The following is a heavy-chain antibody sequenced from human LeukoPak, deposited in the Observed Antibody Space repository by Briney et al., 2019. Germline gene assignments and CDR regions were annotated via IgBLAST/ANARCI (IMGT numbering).Heavy chain of an antibody. V-gene: IGHV3-11*01. D-gene: IGHD6-19*01. Sequence: GGSLRLSCAASGFTFSDYYMSWTRQAPGKGLEWVSYISSSGSTIYYADSVKGRFTISRDNAKNSLYLQMNSLRAEDTAVYYCARRAGYSSGWYFDSWGQGTLVTVSS. CDR1: GFTFSDYY. CDR2: ISSSGSTI. CDR3: ARRAGYSSGWYFDS. J-gene: IGHJ4*02.